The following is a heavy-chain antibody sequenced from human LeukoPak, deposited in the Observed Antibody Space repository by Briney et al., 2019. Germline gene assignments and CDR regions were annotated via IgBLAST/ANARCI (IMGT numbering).Heavy chain of an antibody. CDR2: ISGSSRHK. D-gene: IGHD6-13*01. V-gene: IGHV3-21*01. CDR1: GFTFSSYT. Sequence: GGSLRLSCAASGFTFSSYTMNWVRQAPGKGLGWVSSISGSSRHKYCADSVKGRFTISRDNAKNSLYLQMNSLRAEDTAVYYCARTANFAAGYYIDYWGQGTLVTVSS. J-gene: IGHJ4*02. CDR3: ARTANFAAGYYIDY.